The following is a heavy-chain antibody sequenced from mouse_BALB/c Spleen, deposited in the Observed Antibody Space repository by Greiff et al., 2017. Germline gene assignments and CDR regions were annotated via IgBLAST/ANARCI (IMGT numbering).Heavy chain of an antibody. CDR2: INPSTGYT. CDR1: GYTFTSYW. V-gene: IGHV1-7*01. CDR3: ARSYDGYFDY. D-gene: IGHD2-3*01. Sequence: VQLQQSGAELAKPGASVKISCKASGYTFTSYWMHWVKQRPGQGLEWIGYINPSTGYTEYNQKFKDKATLTADKSSSTAYMQLSSLTSEDSAVYYCARSYDGYFDYWGQGTTLTVSS. J-gene: IGHJ2*01.